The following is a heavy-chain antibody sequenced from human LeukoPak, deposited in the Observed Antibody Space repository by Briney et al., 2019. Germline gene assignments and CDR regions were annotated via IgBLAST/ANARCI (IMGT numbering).Heavy chain of an antibody. CDR2: INPNSGGT. Sequence: ASVKVSCKASGYTFTTYAMNWVRQAPGQGLEWMGWINPNSGGTNYAQKFQGRVTMTTDASTSTAYMELRSLRADDTAVYYCAREDYESGKVWFDPWGQGTLVTVSS. J-gene: IGHJ5*02. V-gene: IGHV1-2*02. CDR1: GYTFTTYA. CDR3: AREDYESGKVWFDP. D-gene: IGHD3-10*01.